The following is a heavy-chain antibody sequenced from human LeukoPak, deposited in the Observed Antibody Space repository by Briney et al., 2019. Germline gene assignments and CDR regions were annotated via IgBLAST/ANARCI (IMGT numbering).Heavy chain of an antibody. V-gene: IGHV4-34*01. Sequence: SETLSLTCAVYGGSFSGYYWSWIRQPPGKGLEWIGVINHSGSTNYNPSLKSRVTISVDTSKNQFSLKLSSVTAADTAVYYCARTGFFGVVTNYYYYYMDVWGKGTTVTVSS. CDR2: INHSGST. CDR3: ARTGFFGVVTNYYYYYMDV. J-gene: IGHJ6*03. CDR1: GGSFSGYY. D-gene: IGHD3-3*01.